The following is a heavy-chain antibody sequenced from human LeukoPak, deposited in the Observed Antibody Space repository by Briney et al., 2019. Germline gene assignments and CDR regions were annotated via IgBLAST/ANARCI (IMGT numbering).Heavy chain of an antibody. Sequence: SETLSLTCTVSGGSISRSSYYWGWIRQPPGKGLEWIGSLYYSGSTYYNPSLKSRVTISVDTSKNQFSLKLSSVTAADTAVYYCARLEAVHFQHWGQGTLVTVSS. CDR2: LYYSGST. J-gene: IGHJ1*01. CDR1: GGSISRSSYY. CDR3: ARLEAVHFQH. V-gene: IGHV4-39*01. D-gene: IGHD1-1*01.